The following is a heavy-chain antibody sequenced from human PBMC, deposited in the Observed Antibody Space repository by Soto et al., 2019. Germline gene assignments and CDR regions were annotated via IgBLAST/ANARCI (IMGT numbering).Heavy chain of an antibody. CDR1: GDSISSTHW. J-gene: IGHJ4*02. CDR3: ARHEYTYGLGY. V-gene: IGHV4-4*02. D-gene: IGHD2-2*02. CDR2: IYHTGSA. Sequence: SETLSLTCVVSGDSISSTHWWTWVRQTPGTGLEWIGGIYHTGSAYYNPSLKSRVTISVDTSKNQFSLKLNSVTAADTAVYYCARHEYTYGLGYWGQGTLVTVSS.